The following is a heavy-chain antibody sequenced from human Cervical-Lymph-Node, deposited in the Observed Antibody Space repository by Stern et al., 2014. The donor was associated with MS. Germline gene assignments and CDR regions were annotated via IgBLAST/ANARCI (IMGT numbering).Heavy chain of an antibody. CDR2: IYPSDADT. D-gene: IGHD2-15*01. J-gene: IGHJ6*02. V-gene: IGHV5-51*01. Sequence: EVQLVESGAEVKKPGESLKISCQGSGYRFSSYWIAWVRQTPGKGLEWMGIIYPSDADTKYGPSFQGQVPISVDKSISTAYLQWGSLKASDTGTFYCARLGVVASTHSGMDVWGQGTTVTVSS. CDR3: ARLGVVASTHSGMDV. CDR1: GYRFSSYW.